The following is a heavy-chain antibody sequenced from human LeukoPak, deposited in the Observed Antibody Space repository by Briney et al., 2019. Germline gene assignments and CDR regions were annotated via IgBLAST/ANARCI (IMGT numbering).Heavy chain of an antibody. CDR2: MNPNSGNT. Sequence: ASVKVSCKASGYTFTSYDINWVRQATGQGLEWMGWMNPNSGNTGYAQKFQGRVTMTRNTSISTAYMELSSLSSEDTAVYYCASSSIVATPWGAFDIWGQGTMVTVSS. J-gene: IGHJ3*02. CDR3: ASSSIVATPWGAFDI. CDR1: GYTFTSYD. V-gene: IGHV1-8*01. D-gene: IGHD5-12*01.